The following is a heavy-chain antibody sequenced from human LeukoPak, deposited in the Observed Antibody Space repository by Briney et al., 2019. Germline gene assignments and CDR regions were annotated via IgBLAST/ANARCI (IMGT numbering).Heavy chain of an antibody. D-gene: IGHD3-9*01. CDR3: ARSGTLTGYLY. V-gene: IGHV4-59*01. CDR2: IYYSGTT. J-gene: IGHJ4*02. Sequence: SETLSLPCTVSGGSLSSYYWTWIRQPPGKGREWIGYIYYSGTTNYNPSLKSRVTMSVDTSKNQFSLKLNSVTAADTAVYYCARSGTLTGYLYWGQGALVTVSS. CDR1: GGSLSSYY.